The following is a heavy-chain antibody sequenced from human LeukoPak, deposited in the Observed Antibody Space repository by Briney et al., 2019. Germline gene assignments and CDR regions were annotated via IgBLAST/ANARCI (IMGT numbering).Heavy chain of an antibody. V-gene: IGHV4-39*01. CDR2: IYYSGST. CDR3: ARSGYCTTGSCYFILDY. D-gene: IGHD2-8*01. Sequence: PSETLSLTCTVSGASLSSSTYHWGWIRQPPGKGLEWIGTIYYSGSTSYNSSIKSRVTISIDTSKKEFSLKLRSVTAADTAVYYCARSGYCTTGSCYFILDYWGQGILVTVSS. J-gene: IGHJ4*02. CDR1: GASLSSSTYH.